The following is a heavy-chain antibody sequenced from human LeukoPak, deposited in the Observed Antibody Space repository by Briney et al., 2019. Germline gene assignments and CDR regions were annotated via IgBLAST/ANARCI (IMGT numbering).Heavy chain of an antibody. CDR3: AKDPNNRIAAAGFFDY. CDR2: ISYDGSNK. Sequence: GGSLRLACAASGFSFSDAWMNWVRQAPGKGLEWVAVISYDGSNKYYADSVKGRFTISRDNSKNTLYLQMNSLRAEDTAVYYCAKDPNNRIAAAGFFDYWGQGTLVTVSS. J-gene: IGHJ4*02. V-gene: IGHV3-30*18. CDR1: GFSFSDAW. D-gene: IGHD6-13*01.